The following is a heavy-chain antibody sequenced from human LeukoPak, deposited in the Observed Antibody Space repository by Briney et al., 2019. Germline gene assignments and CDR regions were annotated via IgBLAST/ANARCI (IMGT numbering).Heavy chain of an antibody. D-gene: IGHD5-12*01. J-gene: IGHJ4*02. CDR2: ISWNSGSI. CDR1: GFTFDDYA. Sequence: GGSLRLSCAASGFTFDDYAMHWVRQGPGKGLEWVSGISWNSGSIGYADSVRGRFTISRDSAKNSLYLQMNSRRAEDTALYYCAKGRDGYNTVDHWGQGTLVTVSS. V-gene: IGHV3-9*01. CDR3: AKGRDGYNTVDH.